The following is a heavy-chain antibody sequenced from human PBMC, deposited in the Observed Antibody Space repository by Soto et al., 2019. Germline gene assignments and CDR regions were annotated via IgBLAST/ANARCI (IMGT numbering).Heavy chain of an antibody. V-gene: IGHV5-51*01. Sequence: PGESLKISCKGSGYSCTSYWIAWVRQFPGKALKWKGIIYLGNSDTRYSPSFQGQVTISADKSISTAYLQWSSLKASYTSMYYCAMSYSSGWYGRYSLGYWGQGILVSVAS. CDR3: AMSYSSGWYGRYSLGY. J-gene: IGHJ4*02. D-gene: IGHD6-19*01. CDR1: GYSCTSYW. CDR2: IYLGNSDT.